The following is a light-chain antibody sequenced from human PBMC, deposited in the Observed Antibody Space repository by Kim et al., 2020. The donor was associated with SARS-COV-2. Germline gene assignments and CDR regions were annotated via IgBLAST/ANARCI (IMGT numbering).Light chain of an antibody. J-gene: IGKJ1*01. CDR1: QNILTY. CDR3: QESYSNNT. Sequence: DIQVTQSPSSLSASIGDRIMITCRASQNILTYLNWYQQKPGKAPSILIYAASTLQSGVPSRFSGRGSGTDFTLAISSLQPEDSATYYCQESYSNNTFGQGTKVDIK. CDR2: AAS. V-gene: IGKV1-39*01.